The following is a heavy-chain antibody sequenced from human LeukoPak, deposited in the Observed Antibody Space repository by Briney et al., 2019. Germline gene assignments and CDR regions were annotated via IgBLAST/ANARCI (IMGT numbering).Heavy chain of an antibody. J-gene: IGHJ4*02. CDR3: ARDRHYSSGWRTGAYYFDY. V-gene: IGHV1-18*01. D-gene: IGHD6-19*01. CDR2: ISAYNGNT. Sequence: ASVKVSCKASGYTFTSYGISWVRQAPGQGLEWMGWISAYNGNTNYAQKLQGRVTMTTDTSTSTAYMELRSLRSDDTAVYYCARDRHYSSGWRTGAYYFDYWGQGTLVTVSS. CDR1: GYTFTSYG.